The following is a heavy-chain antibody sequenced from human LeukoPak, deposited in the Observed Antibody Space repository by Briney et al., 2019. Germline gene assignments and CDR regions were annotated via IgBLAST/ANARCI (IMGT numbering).Heavy chain of an antibody. CDR2: IYYSGST. CDR1: GGSISSYY. D-gene: IGHD3-22*01. CDR3: ARDGVRYDSSGYYYYYYMDV. Sequence: SETLSLTCTVSGGSISSYYWSWIRQPPGKGLEWIGYIYYSGSTNYNPSLKSRVTISVDTSKNQFSLKPSSVTAADTAVYYCARDGVRYDSSGYYYYYYMDVWGKGTTVTISS. J-gene: IGHJ6*03. V-gene: IGHV4-59*12.